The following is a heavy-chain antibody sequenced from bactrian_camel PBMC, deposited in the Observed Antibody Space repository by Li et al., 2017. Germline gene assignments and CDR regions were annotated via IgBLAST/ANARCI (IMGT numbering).Heavy chain of an antibody. V-gene: IGHV3S44*01. D-gene: IGHD2*01. Sequence: VQLVESGGGQVEAGGSLRLSCAASGYADRRFCIGWVRQAPGKEREGVAYIYSEDGTTFYADSVEGRSTITQENAKDTLFVYLQMNSLKPEDTAMYYCAADPTSGGYWYPTFGYWGQGTGHRL. CDR3: AADPTSGGYWYPTFGY. CDR1: GYADRRFC. J-gene: IGHJ6*01. CDR2: IYSEDGTT.